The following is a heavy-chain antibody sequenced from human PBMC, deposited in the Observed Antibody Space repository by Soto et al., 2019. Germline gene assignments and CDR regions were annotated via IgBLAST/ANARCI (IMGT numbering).Heavy chain of an antibody. D-gene: IGHD3-16*01. CDR3: ASRPRLGGGVDV. Sequence: GESLKISCKGSGYSFTNYWIVWVSQMPGKGLEWMGIIYPGDSDTRYSPSFQGQVSISADKSINTAYLQWSSLEASDTAIYYCASRPRLGGGVDVCGQGTTVTVAS. CDR1: GYSFTNYW. J-gene: IGHJ6*02. CDR2: IYPGDSDT. V-gene: IGHV5-51*01.